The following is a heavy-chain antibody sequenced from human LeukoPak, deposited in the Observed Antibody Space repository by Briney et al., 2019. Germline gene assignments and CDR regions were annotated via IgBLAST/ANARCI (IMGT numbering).Heavy chain of an antibody. CDR1: GGSFSSYY. CDR3: ARGRQAYYYGSGSYNY. CDR2: INHSGST. D-gene: IGHD3-10*01. J-gene: IGHJ4*02. Sequence: PSETLSLTCAVYGGSFSSYYWSWIRQPPGKGLEWIGEINHSGSTNYNPSLKSRVTISVDTSKNQFSLKLSSVTAADTAVYYCARGRQAYYYGSGSYNYWGQGTLVTVSS. V-gene: IGHV4-34*01.